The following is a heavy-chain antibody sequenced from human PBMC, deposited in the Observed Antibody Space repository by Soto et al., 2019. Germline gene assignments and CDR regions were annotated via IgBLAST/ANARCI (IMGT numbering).Heavy chain of an antibody. Sequence: GASVKVSCKASGYTFTSYYIHWVRQAPGQGLEWMGIFNPTGDTASYAQKLQGRVTMTRDTSTGTAYMELGSLRSEDTAVYYCARGGRIVDTGIGYYYYQAMGVWGQGTTVTAP. D-gene: IGHD5-18*01. CDR1: GYTFTSYY. CDR2: FNPTGDTA. V-gene: IGHV1-46*01. J-gene: IGHJ6*02. CDR3: ARGGRIVDTGIGYYYYQAMGV.